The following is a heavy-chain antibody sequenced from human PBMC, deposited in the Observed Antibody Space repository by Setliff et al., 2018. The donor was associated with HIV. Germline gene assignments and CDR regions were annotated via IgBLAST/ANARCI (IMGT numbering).Heavy chain of an antibody. CDR2: IYYSGST. J-gene: IGHJ4*02. V-gene: IGHV4-38-2*01. Sequence: SETLSLTCAVSGYSISSGYYWGWIRQPPGKGLEWIGSIYYSGSTYYNPSLQSRVTISVDTSKNLFSLRLSSVTASETAVYYCARQAIFGYYDSSGYLDYWGQGTLVTVSS. D-gene: IGHD3-22*01. CDR1: GYSISSGYY. CDR3: ARQAIFGYYDSSGYLDY.